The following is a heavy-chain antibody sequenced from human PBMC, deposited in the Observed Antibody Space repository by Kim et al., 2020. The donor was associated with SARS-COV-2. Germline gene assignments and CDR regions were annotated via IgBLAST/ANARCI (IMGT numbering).Heavy chain of an antibody. J-gene: IGHJ4*02. D-gene: IGHD6-6*01. CDR2: INPSGGST. CDR3: AILWDLLEYSSSSGRFDY. Sequence: ASVKVSCKASGYTFTSYYMHWVRQAPGQGLEWMGIINPSGGSTSYAQKFQGRVTMTRDTSTSTVYMELSSLRSEDTAVYYCAILWDLLEYSSSSGRFDYWGQGTLVTVSS. CDR1: GYTFTSYY. V-gene: IGHV1-46*01.